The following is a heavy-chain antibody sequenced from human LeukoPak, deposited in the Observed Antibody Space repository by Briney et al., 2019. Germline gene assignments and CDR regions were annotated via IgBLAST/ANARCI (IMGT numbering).Heavy chain of an antibody. CDR3: ASLHSSGWYAYYGMDV. CDR1: GFIFSDHY. D-gene: IGHD6-19*01. CDR2: INSDGSST. Sequence: GGSLRLSCAASGFIFSDHYMDWVRQAPGKGLVWVSRINSDGSSTSYADSVKGRFTISRDNAKNTLYLQMNSLRAEDTAVYYCASLHSSGWYAYYGMDVWGQGTTVTVSS. V-gene: IGHV3-74*01. J-gene: IGHJ6*02.